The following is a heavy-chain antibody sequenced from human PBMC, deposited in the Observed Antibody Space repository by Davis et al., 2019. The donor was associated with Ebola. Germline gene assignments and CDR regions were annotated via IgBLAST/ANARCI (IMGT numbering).Heavy chain of an antibody. V-gene: IGHV3-30*18. J-gene: IGHJ6*02. Sequence: GESLKISCAASGFSFSNYAMHWVRQAPGKGLEWVAVILYDGSDAYYADSVKGRFTISRDNSKNTLYLQMYSLRAEDTAVYYCAKDQKYYDFWSGGYASYYDMDVWGQGTTVTVSS. CDR3: AKDQKYYDFWSGGYASYYDMDV. CDR2: ILYDGSDA. D-gene: IGHD3-3*01. CDR1: GFSFSNYA.